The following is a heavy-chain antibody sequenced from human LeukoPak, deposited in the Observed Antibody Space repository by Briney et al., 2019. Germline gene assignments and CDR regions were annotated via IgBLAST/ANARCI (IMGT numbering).Heavy chain of an antibody. J-gene: IGHJ4*02. CDR1: GFTFSSYS. Sequence: GGSLRLSCAASGFTFSSYSMNWVRQAPGKGLEWVSPISSSSSYIYYADSVKGRFTISRDNAKNSLYLQMNSLRAEDTAVYYCARGGIRFLEWLLSLCWGQGTLVTVSS. V-gene: IGHV3-21*01. D-gene: IGHD3-3*01. CDR3: ARGGIRFLEWLLSLC. CDR2: ISSSSSYI.